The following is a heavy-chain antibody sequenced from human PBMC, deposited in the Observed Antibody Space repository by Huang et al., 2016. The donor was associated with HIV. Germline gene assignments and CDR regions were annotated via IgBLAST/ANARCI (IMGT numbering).Heavy chain of an antibody. CDR2: INSSSGSI. D-gene: IGHD3-10*01. V-gene: IGHV3-48*01. CDR1: GFTFSTYN. J-gene: IGHJ3*02. CDR3: ARFGSYYYGSGSYLDAFDI. Sequence: EVQLMESGGGLVQPGGSLRLSCAASGFTFSTYNMNWVRQAPGKGLEWVSYINSSSGSIYYADSVKGRFTISRDNAKNSLYLQMNSLRAEDTAVYYCARFGSYYYGSGSYLDAFDIWGQGTMVTVSS.